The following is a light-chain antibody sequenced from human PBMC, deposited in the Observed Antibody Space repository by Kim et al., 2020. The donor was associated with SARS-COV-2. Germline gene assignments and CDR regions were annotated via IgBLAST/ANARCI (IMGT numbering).Light chain of an antibody. CDR2: AAS. Sequence: SVGDSVTITCRASQRISSYLNWYQQKPGKAPKLLIYAASSLQSGVPSRFSGSGSGTDFTLTISSLQPEDFATYYCQQSYSTPSITFGQGTRLEIK. CDR1: QRISSY. V-gene: IGKV1-39*01. CDR3: QQSYSTPSIT. J-gene: IGKJ5*01.